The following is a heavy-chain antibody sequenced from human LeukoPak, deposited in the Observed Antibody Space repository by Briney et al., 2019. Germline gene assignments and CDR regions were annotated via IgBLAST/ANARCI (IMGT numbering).Heavy chain of an antibody. D-gene: IGHD6-13*01. CDR1: GFSFSSYA. CDR3: AKSVAAGGTVFDY. CDR2: ISGSGGTT. Sequence: PGGSLRLSCAASGFSFSSYAMSWVRQAPAKGLEWVSAISGSGGTTYCAVSVTGRFTISRDNSKNTMYLQMNTVRAEDTAVYYCAKSVAAGGTVFDYWGQGTLVTFSS. J-gene: IGHJ4*02. V-gene: IGHV3-23*01.